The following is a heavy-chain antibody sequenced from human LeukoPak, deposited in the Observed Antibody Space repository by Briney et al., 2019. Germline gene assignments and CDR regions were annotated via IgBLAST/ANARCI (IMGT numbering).Heavy chain of an antibody. D-gene: IGHD6-19*01. CDR1: EFTFSSHA. V-gene: IGHV3-23*01. J-gene: IGHJ4*02. CDR2: ISGGGEST. Sequence: GGSLRLSCVASEFTFSSHAMNWVRQAPGKGLEWVSSISGGGESTYCADSVKGRFTVSRDNSKNTLYLQINSLRGEDTAVYYCAKGKYSSGGVPDYWGQGTLVTVSS. CDR3: AKGKYSSGGVPDY.